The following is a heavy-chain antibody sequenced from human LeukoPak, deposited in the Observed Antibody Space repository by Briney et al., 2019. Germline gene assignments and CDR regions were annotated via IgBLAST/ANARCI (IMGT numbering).Heavy chain of an antibody. V-gene: IGHV5-51*01. CDR3: ATMLRGYYSGMDV. Sequence: GESLKISCKGSGYSFTTNWVGWVRQMPGKGLESMGIIFPGDSDTRYTPSFQGQVIISVDKSISTAYLQWSSLKASDTAMYYCATMLRGYYSGMDVWGQGTTVTVSS. CDR2: IFPGDSDT. J-gene: IGHJ6*02. D-gene: IGHD3-10*02. CDR1: GYSFTTNW.